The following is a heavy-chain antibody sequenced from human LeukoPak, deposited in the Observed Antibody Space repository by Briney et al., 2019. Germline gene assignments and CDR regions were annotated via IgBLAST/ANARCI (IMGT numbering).Heavy chain of an antibody. D-gene: IGHD4-11*01. Sequence: SETLSLTCTVSGGSISSSNYYWGWIRQPPGKGLEWIGSIYYSGSTYYNPSLKSRVIVSVDTSKNQFSLKLSSVTAADTAVFYCAGRITTPMNAFYIWGQGTMVSVSS. CDR2: IYYSGST. CDR3: AGRITTPMNAFYI. CDR1: GGSISSSNYY. V-gene: IGHV4-39*01. J-gene: IGHJ3*02.